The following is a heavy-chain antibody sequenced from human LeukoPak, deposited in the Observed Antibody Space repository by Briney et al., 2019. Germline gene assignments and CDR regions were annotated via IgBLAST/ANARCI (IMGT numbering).Heavy chain of an antibody. CDR2: IYYSGST. CDR1: GYSISSGYY. D-gene: IGHD6-6*01. V-gene: IGHV4-61*01. Sequence: SETLSLTCTVSGYSISSGYYWSWIRQPPGKGLEWIGYIYYSGSTNYNPSLKSRVTISVDTSKNQFSLKLSSVTAADTAVYYCARGMYSSSSDFDYWGQGTLVTVSS. CDR3: ARGMYSSSSDFDY. J-gene: IGHJ4*02.